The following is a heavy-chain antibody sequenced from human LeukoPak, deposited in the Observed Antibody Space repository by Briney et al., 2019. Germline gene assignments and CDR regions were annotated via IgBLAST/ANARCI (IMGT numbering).Heavy chain of an antibody. D-gene: IGHD2-2*02. CDR3: ARDNLGYCSSTSCYKYFQH. J-gene: IGHJ1*01. V-gene: IGHV3-30*01. CDR2: ISYDGSNK. CDR1: GFTFSSYA. Sequence: GGSLRLSCAASGFTFSSYAMHWVRQAPGKGLEWVAVISYDGSNKYYADSAKGRFTISRDNSKNTLYLQMNSLRAEDTAVYYCARDNLGYCSSTSCYKYFQHWGQGTLVTVSS.